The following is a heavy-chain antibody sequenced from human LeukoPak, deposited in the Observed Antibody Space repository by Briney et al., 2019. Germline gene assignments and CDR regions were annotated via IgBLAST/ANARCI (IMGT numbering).Heavy chain of an antibody. V-gene: IGHV4-31*03. CDR3: ARFHTSGYYRHFDF. CDR1: GGSISTGGYY. J-gene: IGHJ4*02. D-gene: IGHD3-22*01. CDR2: IYCSGST. Sequence: PSQTLSLTCTVSGGSISTGGYYWSWIRQHPGKGLEWIAYIYCSGSTYYNPSLKSRVTISVDTSKNQFSLKLSSVTAADTAVYYCARFHTSGYYRHFDFWGQGTLVTVSS.